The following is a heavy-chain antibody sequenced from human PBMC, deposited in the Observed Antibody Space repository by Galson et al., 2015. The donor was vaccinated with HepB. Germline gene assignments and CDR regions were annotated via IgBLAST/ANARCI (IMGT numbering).Heavy chain of an antibody. CDR2: IIPILGIA. J-gene: IGHJ4*02. D-gene: IGHD2-15*01. CDR1: GGTFSSYT. Sequence: SVKVSCKASGGTFSSYTISWVRQAPGQGLEWMGRIIPILGIANYAQKFQGRVTITADKSTSTAYMELSSLRSEDTAVYYCARDFRYCSGGSCYPTDYWGQGTLVTVSS. CDR3: ARDFRYCSGGSCYPTDY. V-gene: IGHV1-69*02.